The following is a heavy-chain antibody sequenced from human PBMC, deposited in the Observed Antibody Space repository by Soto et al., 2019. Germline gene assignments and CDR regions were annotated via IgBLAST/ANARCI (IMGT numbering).Heavy chain of an antibody. CDR1: GFTFTSSA. D-gene: IGHD1-1*01. V-gene: IGHV1-58*01. J-gene: IGHJ4*02. CDR3: AADLPDGNFDY. CDR2: IVVGSGNT. Sequence: QMQLVQSGPEVKKPGTSVKVSCKASGFTFTSSAVQWVRQARGQRLEWIGWIVVGSGNTNYAQKFQERVTITRDMSTSTAYMELSSLSSEDTAVYYCAADLPDGNFDYWGQGTLVTVSS.